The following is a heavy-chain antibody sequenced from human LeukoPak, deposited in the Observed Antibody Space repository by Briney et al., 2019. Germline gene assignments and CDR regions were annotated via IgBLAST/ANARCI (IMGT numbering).Heavy chain of an antibody. V-gene: IGHV3-15*01. J-gene: IGHJ4*02. D-gene: IGHD3-16*01. Sequence: GGSLGRYCVVSGYTSSGYTSNDAWTSWVRQAPGKGREWVGRIKRKSEGGTTDYAATVKGRFFISRDDSQETVYLQMSSLQTDDTAVYYCTSGGGTADFWGQGTLVTVSS. CDR2: IKRKSEGGTT. CDR1: GYTSSGYTSNDAW. CDR3: TSGGGTADF.